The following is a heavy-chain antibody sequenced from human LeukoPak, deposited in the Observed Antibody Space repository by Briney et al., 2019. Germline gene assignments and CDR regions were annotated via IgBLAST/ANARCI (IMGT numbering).Heavy chain of an antibody. D-gene: IGHD1/OR15-1a*01. J-gene: IGHJ1*01. CDR3: ARDANKNEYFQH. CDR1: GFTFSSYV. V-gene: IGHV3-23*01. CDR2: ISNSGGST. Sequence: PGGSLRLSCAASGFTFSSYVMSWVRQAPGKGLEWVSSISNSGGSTYYADSVKGRFTISRDNSKNTLYLQMNSLRAEDTAVYYCARDANKNEYFQHWGQGTLVTVSS.